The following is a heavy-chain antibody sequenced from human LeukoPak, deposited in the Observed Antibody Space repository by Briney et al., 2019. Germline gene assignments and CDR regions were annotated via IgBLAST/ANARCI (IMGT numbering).Heavy chain of an antibody. V-gene: IGHV3-21*01. CDR1: GFTFSNHN. CDR3: ARDKVSVIPALDY. CDR2: INSRSNYI. D-gene: IGHD2/OR15-2a*01. J-gene: IGHJ4*02. Sequence: GGSLRLSCEASGFTFSNHNMNWVRQAPGKGLEWVSSINSRSNYIYYADSVKGRFTISRDNARESLYLQMNSLRAEDTALYFCARDKVSVIPALDYWGQGTLVIVSS.